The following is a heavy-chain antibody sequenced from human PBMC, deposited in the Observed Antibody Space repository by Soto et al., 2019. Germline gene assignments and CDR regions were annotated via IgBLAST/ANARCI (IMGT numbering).Heavy chain of an antibody. CDR2: IYQTGST. Sequence: QVLLQESGPGLVKPSQTLSLTCTVSGGSISSGGYYWSWIRQLPGKGLEWIGYIYQTGSTDYNPSLKSRLTISVDTPKNQFSLKLSSVTAADTAVYYCARDQWDGDYPTDAFDIWGQGTMVTVSS. J-gene: IGHJ3*02. CDR1: GGSISSGGYY. D-gene: IGHD4-17*01. V-gene: IGHV4-31*03. CDR3: ARDQWDGDYPTDAFDI.